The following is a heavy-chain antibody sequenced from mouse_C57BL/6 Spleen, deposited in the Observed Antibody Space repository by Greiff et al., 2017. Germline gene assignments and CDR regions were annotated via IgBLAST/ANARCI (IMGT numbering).Heavy chain of an antibody. V-gene: IGHV5-17*01. J-gene: IGHJ1*03. Sequence: EVKVEESGGGLVKPGGSLKLSCAASGFTFSDYGMHWVRQAPEKGLEWVAYFSSGSSTIYYAHTVKGRLNISSDNAKNTLFLQMTSLGSEDTAMYDCAGANLVLRYGWYFDVWGTGTTVTGSS. CDR2: FSSGSSTI. CDR3: AGANLVLRYGWYFDV. CDR1: GFTFSDYG. D-gene: IGHD1-1*01.